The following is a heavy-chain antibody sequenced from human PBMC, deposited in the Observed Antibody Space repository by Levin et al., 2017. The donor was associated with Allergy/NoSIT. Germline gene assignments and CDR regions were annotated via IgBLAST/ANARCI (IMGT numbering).Heavy chain of an antibody. V-gene: IGHV1-2*02. D-gene: IGHD2-15*01. CDR3: ARGAALGYCSGGSCYPHQYYFDY. CDR1: GYTFTGYY. Sequence: ASVKVSCKASGYTFTGYYMHWVRQAPGQGLEWMGWINPNSGGTNYAQKFQGRVTMTRDTSISTAYMELSRLRSDDTAVYYCARGAALGYCSGGSCYPHQYYFDYWGQGTLVTVSS. CDR2: INPNSGGT. J-gene: IGHJ4*02.